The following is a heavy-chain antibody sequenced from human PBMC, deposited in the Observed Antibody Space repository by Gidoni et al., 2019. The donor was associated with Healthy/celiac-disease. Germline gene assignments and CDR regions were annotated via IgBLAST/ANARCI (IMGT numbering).Heavy chain of an antibody. CDR2: INPNSGGT. D-gene: IGHD3-22*01. CDR1: GDTFTGYY. CDR3: ASAGDYDSSGYYSFDY. V-gene: IGHV1-2*02. Sequence: QVQLVQSGAEVKKPGASVKVSCKASGDTFTGYYMHWVRQAPGQGLEWMGWINPNSGGTNYAQKFQVRVTMTRDTSISTAYMELSRLRSDDTAVYYCASAGDYDSSGYYSFDYWGQGTLVTVSS. J-gene: IGHJ4*02.